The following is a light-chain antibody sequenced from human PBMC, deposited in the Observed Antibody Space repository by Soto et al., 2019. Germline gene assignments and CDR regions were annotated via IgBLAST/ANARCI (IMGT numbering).Light chain of an antibody. CDR2: KAS. J-gene: IGKJ1*01. V-gene: IGKV1-5*03. CDR1: QGISRD. CDR3: QHYNSYSEA. Sequence: DIQMTQSPSTLSASVGDRVTITCLASQGISRDLAWYQQKPGKAPKLLIYKASTLKSGVPSRFSGSGSGTEFTLTISSLQPDDFATYYCQHYNSYSEAFGQGTKVDIK.